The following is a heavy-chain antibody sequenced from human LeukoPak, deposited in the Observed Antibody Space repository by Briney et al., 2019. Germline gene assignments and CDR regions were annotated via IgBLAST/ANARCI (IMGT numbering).Heavy chain of an antibody. CDR3: AKDIGADYYYDSRGYFI. V-gene: IGHV3-43*02. D-gene: IGHD3-22*01. Sequence: PGGFLRLSCAASGFTFDNYAMHWVRQVPGKGLEWVSLILADGDSTYYPDSVKGRFSISRDNSKNSLYLQMNSLRTEDTALYYCAKDIGADYYYDSRGYFIWGQGTMVTVSS. CDR2: ILADGDST. CDR1: GFTFDNYA. J-gene: IGHJ3*02.